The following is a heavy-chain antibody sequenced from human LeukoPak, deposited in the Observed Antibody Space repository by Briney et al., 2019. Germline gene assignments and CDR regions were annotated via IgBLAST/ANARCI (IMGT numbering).Heavy chain of an antibody. J-gene: IGHJ4*02. CDR3: AGGRIAARPHFDY. V-gene: IGHV3-64*01. CDR1: GFTFSSYA. D-gene: IGHD6-6*01. CDR2: ISSNGGST. Sequence: GGSLSLSCAASGFTFSSYAMHWVRQAPGKGLEYVSAISSNGGSTYYANSVKGRFTIYRHDSKNTLYLQMGSLRAEDMAVYYCAGGRIAARPHFDYWGQGTLVTVSS.